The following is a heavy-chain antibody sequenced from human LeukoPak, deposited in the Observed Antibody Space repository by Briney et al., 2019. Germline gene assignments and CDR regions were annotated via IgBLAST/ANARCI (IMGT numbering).Heavy chain of an antibody. J-gene: IGHJ4*02. D-gene: IGHD4-23*01. Sequence: PSETLSLTCTVSRGSISSFYWSWIRQPPGKGLEWIGYISYSGNTKYNPSLKSRVTISVDTSKSQFSLKLSCVTAADTAVYYCARDYGGKFDYWGQGTLVTVSS. CDR2: ISYSGNT. V-gene: IGHV4-59*01. CDR3: ARDYGGKFDY. CDR1: RGSISSFY.